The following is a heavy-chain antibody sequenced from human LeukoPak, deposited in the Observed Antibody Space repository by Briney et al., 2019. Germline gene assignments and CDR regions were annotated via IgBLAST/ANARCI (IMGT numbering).Heavy chain of an antibody. CDR1: GGSISSYY. V-gene: IGHV4-59*08. Sequence: SETLSLTCTVSGGSISSYYWSWIRQPPGKGLEWIGYIYYSGSTNYNPSLKSRVTISVDTSKNQFSLKLSSVTAADTAVYYCAGFDYYDSSGPDYWGQGTLVTVSS. D-gene: IGHD3-22*01. CDR2: IYYSGST. J-gene: IGHJ4*02. CDR3: AGFDYYDSSGPDY.